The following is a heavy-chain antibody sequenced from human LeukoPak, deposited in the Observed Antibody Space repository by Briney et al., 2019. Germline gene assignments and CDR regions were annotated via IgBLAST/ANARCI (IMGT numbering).Heavy chain of an antibody. CDR2: INPSGGST. CDR3: ARDFRPSYDSSGYYYPGDY. CDR1: GYTFTSYY. J-gene: IGHJ4*02. Sequence: ASVKVSCKASGYTFTSYYMHWVRQAPGQGLEWMVIINPSGGSTSYAQKFQGRVTMTRDTSTSTVYMELSSLRSEATAVYYCARDFRPSYDSSGYYYPGDYWGQGTLVTVSS. V-gene: IGHV1-46*01. D-gene: IGHD3-22*01.